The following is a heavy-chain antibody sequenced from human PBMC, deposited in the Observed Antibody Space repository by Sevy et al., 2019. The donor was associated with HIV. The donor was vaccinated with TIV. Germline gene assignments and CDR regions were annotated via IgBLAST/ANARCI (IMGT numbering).Heavy chain of an antibody. CDR2: ISSSSGYI. V-gene: IGHV3-21*06. D-gene: IGHD3-3*01. J-gene: IGHJ6*02. CDR1: GITFRNYN. CDR3: ARDKTILEGRYGMDV. Sequence: GSLRLSCAASGITFRNYNINWVRQFSGKGLEWVSFISSSSGYIYYADSGKGRFTIPRDNAKNSLYLQMNSLRAEDTAVYYCARDKTILEGRYGMDVWGQGSTVTVSS.